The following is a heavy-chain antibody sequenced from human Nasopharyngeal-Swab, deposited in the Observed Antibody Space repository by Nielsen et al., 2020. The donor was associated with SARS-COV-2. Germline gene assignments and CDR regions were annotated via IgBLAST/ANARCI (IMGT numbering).Heavy chain of an antibody. Sequence: SVKVSCKASGGTFTNYGITWVRPAPGQGLEWIGRIIPILGKANNARKFQGRVTITADKSTSTVYMELSSLRSEDTAVYYCARAGRGYSNGEIDGFHYMDVWGRGTAVAVSS. D-gene: IGHD5-12*01. CDR3: ARAGRGYSNGEIDGFHYMDV. CDR2: IIPILGKA. V-gene: IGHV1-69*04. CDR1: GGTFTNYG. J-gene: IGHJ6*03.